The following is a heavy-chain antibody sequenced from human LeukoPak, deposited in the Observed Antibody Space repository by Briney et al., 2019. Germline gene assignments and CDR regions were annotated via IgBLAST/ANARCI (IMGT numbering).Heavy chain of an antibody. Sequence: SETLSLTCAVSGGSISSGGYYWSWIRQHPGKGLEWIGYIYYSGSTYYNPSLKSRVTISVDTSKNQFSLKLSSVTAADTAVYYCARAPPVYDSSGYYFDYWGQGTLVTVSS. CDR1: GGSISSGGYY. J-gene: IGHJ4*02. CDR3: ARAPPVYDSSGYYFDY. D-gene: IGHD3-22*01. CDR2: IYYSGST. V-gene: IGHV4-31*11.